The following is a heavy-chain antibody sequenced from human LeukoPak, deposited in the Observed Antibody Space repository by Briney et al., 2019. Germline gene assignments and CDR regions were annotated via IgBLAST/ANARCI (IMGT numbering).Heavy chain of an antibody. CDR1: GYTFAGYY. V-gene: IGHV1-2*04. Sequence: ASVKVSCKASGYTFAGYYMHWVPHAPGQGLEWMGWIHPNSGGTNYAQKFQGWVTMTRDTSISTAYMELSRLRSDDTAVYYGARARAAAGNRWYDGMDVWGKGTTVTVSS. J-gene: IGHJ6*04. D-gene: IGHD6-13*01. CDR2: IHPNSGGT. CDR3: ARARAAAGNRWYDGMDV.